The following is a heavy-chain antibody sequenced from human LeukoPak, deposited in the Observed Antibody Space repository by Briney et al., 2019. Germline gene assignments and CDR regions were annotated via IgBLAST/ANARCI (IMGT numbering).Heavy chain of an antibody. J-gene: IGHJ6*03. V-gene: IGHV1-8*01. CDR2: MNPNSGNT. CDR1: GHTFTSYD. CDR3: ARGPITMVRGQPYYYHYMDV. D-gene: IGHD3-10*01. Sequence: ASVKVSCEASGHTFTSYDINWVRQSTGKGLEWMGEMNPNSGNTDYAQKFQGRVTMTRHTSISTAYMELSSLRSEDTAVYYCARGPITMVRGQPYYYHYMDVWGKGTTVTISS.